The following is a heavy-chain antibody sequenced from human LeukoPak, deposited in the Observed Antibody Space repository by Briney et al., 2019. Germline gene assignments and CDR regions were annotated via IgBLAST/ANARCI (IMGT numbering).Heavy chain of an antibody. D-gene: IGHD2/OR15-2a*01. CDR1: GFPFSNYW. CDR2: ISYDGTKK. Sequence: GGSLRLSCAASGFPFSNYWVTWVRQAPGKGLEWVAFISYDGTKKLYADSVKGRFTVSRDDSKNTLYLQMSSLRADDTAIFYCAKDLSTTWSFDYWGQGTLVTVSS. CDR3: AKDLSTTWSFDY. J-gene: IGHJ4*02. V-gene: IGHV3-30*18.